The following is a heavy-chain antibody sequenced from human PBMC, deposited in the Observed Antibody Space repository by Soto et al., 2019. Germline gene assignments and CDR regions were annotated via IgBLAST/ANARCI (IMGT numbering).Heavy chain of an antibody. J-gene: IGHJ6*02. V-gene: IGHV1-2*04. CDR3: ARDLRYFDWYQSRRHYYYGMDV. CDR1: GYTFTGYY. CDR2: INPNSGGT. Sequence: KREGASVKVSCKASGYTFTGYYMHWVRQAPGQGLEWMGWINPNSGGTNYAQKFQGWVTMTRDTSISTAYMELSRLRSDDTAVYYCARDLRYFDWYQSRRHYYYGMDVWGQGTTVTVSS. D-gene: IGHD3-9*01.